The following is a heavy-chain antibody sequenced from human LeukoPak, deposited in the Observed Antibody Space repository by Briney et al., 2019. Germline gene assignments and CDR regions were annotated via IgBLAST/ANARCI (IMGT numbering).Heavy chain of an antibody. J-gene: IGHJ4*02. D-gene: IGHD3-16*01. CDR3: ARDMMEIGFYFDY. Sequence: GGSLRLSFSPSGSTVSGYSMDCVRQAPGKGLEWVSSISSSSSYIYYADSVKGRFTISRDNAKNSLYLQMNSLRAEDTAVYYCARDMMEIGFYFDYWGQGTLVTVSS. CDR2: ISSSSSYI. V-gene: IGHV3-21*01. CDR1: GSTVSGYS.